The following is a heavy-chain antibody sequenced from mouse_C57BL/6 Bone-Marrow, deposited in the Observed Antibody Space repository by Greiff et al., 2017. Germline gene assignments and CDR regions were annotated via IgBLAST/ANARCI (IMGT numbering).Heavy chain of an antibody. D-gene: IGHD1-1*01. CDR1: GFSFNTYA. CDR3: VRHYGSSHWYFDV. V-gene: IGHV10-1*01. CDR2: IRSKSNNYAT. Sequence: GGGLVQPKGSLKLSCAASGFSFNTYAMNWVRQAPGKGLEWVARIRSKSNNYATYYADSVKDRFTISRDDSESMLYLQMNNLKTEDTAMYYGVRHYGSSHWYFDVWGTGTTVTVSS. J-gene: IGHJ1*03.